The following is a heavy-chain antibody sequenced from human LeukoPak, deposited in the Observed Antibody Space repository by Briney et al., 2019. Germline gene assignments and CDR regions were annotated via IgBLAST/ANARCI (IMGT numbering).Heavy chain of an antibody. D-gene: IGHD3-10*01. CDR1: GYFISSGYY. J-gene: IGHJ5*02. Sequence: SETLSLTCTVSGYFISSGYYWGWIRQPPGKGLQWIGSIHHSGSTYYNPSLKSRVTISVDTSKNQFSLKLTSVTAADTAIYYCARDSGRMVRDSWFDPWGQGTLVTVSS. CDR3: ARDSGRMVRDSWFDP. V-gene: IGHV4-38-2*02. CDR2: IHHSGST.